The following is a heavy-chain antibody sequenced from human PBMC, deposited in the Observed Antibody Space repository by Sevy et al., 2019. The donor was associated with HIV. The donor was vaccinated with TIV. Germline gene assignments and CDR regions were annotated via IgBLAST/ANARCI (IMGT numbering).Heavy chain of an antibody. CDR3: ARDMASGSYYRYYYYGMDV. D-gene: IGHD1-26*01. J-gene: IGHJ6*02. CDR2: ISYDGSNK. Sequence: GGSLRLSCAASGFTFSSYAMHWVRQAPGKGLEWVAVISYDGSNKYYADPVKGRFTISRDNSKNTLYLQMNSLRAEDTAVYYCARDMASGSYYRYYYYGMDVWGQGTTVTVSS. V-gene: IGHV3-30*04. CDR1: GFTFSSYA.